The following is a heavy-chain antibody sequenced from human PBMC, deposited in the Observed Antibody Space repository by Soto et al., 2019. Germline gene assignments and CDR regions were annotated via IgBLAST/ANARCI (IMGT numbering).Heavy chain of an antibody. CDR2: IYPDDSDT. Sequence: PGKSLKISCKASGYRFDNYWIGWVRQMPGKGLELMGIIYPDDSDTRYSPAFQGQVTISADKSITTAYLQWSSLKASDTAMYYCARFPSGRDPNWFDPWGQGTLVTVSS. V-gene: IGHV5-51*03. CDR1: GYRFDNYW. CDR3: ARFPSGRDPNWFDP. J-gene: IGHJ5*02. D-gene: IGHD1-26*01.